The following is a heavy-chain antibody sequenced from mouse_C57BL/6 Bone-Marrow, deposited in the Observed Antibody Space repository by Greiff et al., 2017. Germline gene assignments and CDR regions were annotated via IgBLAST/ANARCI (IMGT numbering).Heavy chain of an antibody. Sequence: EVKLQESGGGLVQPGGSLSLSCAASGFTFTDYYMSWVRQPPGKALEWLGFIRNKANGYTTEYSASLKGRFTISRDNSQSILYLQMNALRAEDSATYYCARYYSKEAWFAYWGQGTLVTVSA. J-gene: IGHJ3*01. D-gene: IGHD2-5*01. CDR3: ARYYSKEAWFAY. CDR2: IRNKANGYTT. CDR1: GFTFTDYY. V-gene: IGHV7-3*01.